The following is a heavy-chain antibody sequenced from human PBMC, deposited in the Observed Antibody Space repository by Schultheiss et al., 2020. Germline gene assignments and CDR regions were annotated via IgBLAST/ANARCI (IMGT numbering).Heavy chain of an antibody. D-gene: IGHD1-26*01. CDR1: GGSFSDYY. CDR3: ARANPYSGSSHKLFDY. J-gene: IGHJ4*02. Sequence: SETLSLTCAVYGGSFSDYYWSWIRQPPGKGLEWIGEINHSGSTNYNPSLKSRVTISVDTSKNQFSLKLSSVAAADTAVYYCARANPYSGSSHKLFDYWGQGTLVTVSS. CDR2: INHSGST. V-gene: IGHV4-34*01.